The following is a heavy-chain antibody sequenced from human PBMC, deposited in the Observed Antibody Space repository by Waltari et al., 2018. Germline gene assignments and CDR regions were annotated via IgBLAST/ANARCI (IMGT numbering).Heavy chain of an antibody. CDR1: GGSFSGYY. CDR2: INHRGRS. V-gene: IGHV4-34*01. CDR3: AREVLTGFTVTTSPVDY. D-gene: IGHD4-4*01. J-gene: IGHJ4*02. Sequence: QVQLQQWGAGLLKPSETLSLTCAVYGGSFSGYYWSWIRQPPGEGREWIGEINHRGRSNYNAYLKGRVTRSVATSKNQFCLELSSVTGAETAVYYCAREVLTGFTVTTSPVDYWGQGTLVTVSS.